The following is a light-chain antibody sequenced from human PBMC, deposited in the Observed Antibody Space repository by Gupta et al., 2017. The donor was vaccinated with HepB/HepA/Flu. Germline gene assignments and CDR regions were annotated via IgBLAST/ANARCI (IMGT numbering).Light chain of an antibody. CDR2: GAS. J-gene: IGKJ4*01. V-gene: IGKV3-11*01. CDR3: QQRSNCL. Sequence: VLTQSPATLSLSPGERATLSCRASQSVGSSLAWYQQKPGQAPRLLIYGASNRATGVAARFSGSGSGTDFTLTISSLESEDFAVYYCQQRSNCLFGGGTKVEIK. CDR1: QSVGSS.